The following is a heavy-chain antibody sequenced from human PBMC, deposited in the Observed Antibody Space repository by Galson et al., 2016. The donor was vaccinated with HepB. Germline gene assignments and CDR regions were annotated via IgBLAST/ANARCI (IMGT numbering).Heavy chain of an antibody. D-gene: IGHD3-16*01. CDR2: FYSTGSA. Sequence: LSLTCTVSGGSISSGDTYWGWIRQPPGKGLDYIGNFYSTGSASYNPSLDSRVTISVAMSKNQFFLRLPSVTAADTAVYYCGNSTGITEYWGQGILVTVSS. J-gene: IGHJ4*02. V-gene: IGHV4-39*01. CDR3: GNSTGITEY. CDR1: GGSISSGDTY.